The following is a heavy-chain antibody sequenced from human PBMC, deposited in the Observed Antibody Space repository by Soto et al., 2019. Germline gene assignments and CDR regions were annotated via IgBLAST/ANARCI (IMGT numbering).Heavy chain of an antibody. CDR1: GDSISNYY. J-gene: IGHJ4*02. V-gene: IGHV4-59*08. Sequence: SETLSLTCTVSGDSISNYYWSWIRQPPGKGLEWIGYIYYSGSTNYNPSLKSRVTISVDTSKNQFSLKLSSVTAADTAVYYCARKYCSSTRCYQYFDYWGQGTLVTVSS. D-gene: IGHD2-2*01. CDR2: IYYSGST. CDR3: ARKYCSSTRCYQYFDY.